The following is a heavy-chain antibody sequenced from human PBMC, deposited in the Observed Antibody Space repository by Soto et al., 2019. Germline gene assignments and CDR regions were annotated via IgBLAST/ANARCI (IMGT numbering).Heavy chain of an antibody. CDR2: IYPGDSDT. D-gene: IGHD6-6*01. Sequence: PGESLKISCKGSGYSFTSYWIGWVRQMPGKGLEWMGIIYPGDSDTRYSPSFQGQVTISADKSISTAYLQWSSLKASDTAMYYCARPGYSSSHYYYYGMDVWGQGTTVTVSS. CDR1: GYSFTSYW. J-gene: IGHJ6*02. CDR3: ARPGYSSSHYYYYGMDV. V-gene: IGHV5-51*01.